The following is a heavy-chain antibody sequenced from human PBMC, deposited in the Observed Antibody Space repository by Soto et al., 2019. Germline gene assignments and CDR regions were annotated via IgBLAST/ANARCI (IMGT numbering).Heavy chain of an antibody. CDR2: ISAYNGNT. J-gene: IGHJ6*02. Sequence: ASVKVSCKASGYTFTSYGISWVRQAPGQGLEWMGWISAYNGNTNYAQKLQGRVTMTTDTSTNTAYMELRSLGSDDTAVYYCASYCSGGSCYSLDYYYYGMDVWGQGTTVTVSS. CDR1: GYTFTSYG. V-gene: IGHV1-18*01. CDR3: ASYCSGGSCYSLDYYYYGMDV. D-gene: IGHD2-15*01.